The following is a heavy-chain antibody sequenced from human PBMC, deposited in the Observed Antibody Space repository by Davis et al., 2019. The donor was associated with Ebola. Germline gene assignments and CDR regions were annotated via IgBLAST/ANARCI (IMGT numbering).Heavy chain of an antibody. CDR1: RLTLSSCW. CDR2: IKQDGSQK. V-gene: IGHV3-7*01. J-gene: IGHJ3*02. Sequence: PGGSLRLSCSASRLTLSSCWMSWVRQAPGKGLEWVANIKQDGSQKNYVDSVKGRFTISRDDAKNSLFLQMNNRRAEDTAMYYCAKDPFSKADIWGQGTMVTVSS. CDR3: AKDPFSKADI.